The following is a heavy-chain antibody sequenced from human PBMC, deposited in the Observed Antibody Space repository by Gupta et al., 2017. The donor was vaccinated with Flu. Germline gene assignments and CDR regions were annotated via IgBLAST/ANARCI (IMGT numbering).Heavy chain of an antibody. V-gene: IGHV4-39*01. J-gene: IGHJ4*02. CDR1: GGSISSSSYY. CDR3: ARHEPHIVVVPAAIVY. D-gene: IGHD2-2*01. Sequence: QLQLQESGPGLVKPSETLSLTCTVSGGSISSSSYYWGWIRQPPGKGLEWIGSIYYSGSTYYNPSLKSRVTISVDTSKNQFSLKLSSVTAADTAVYYCARHEPHIVVVPAAIVYWGQGTLVTVSS. CDR2: IYYSGST.